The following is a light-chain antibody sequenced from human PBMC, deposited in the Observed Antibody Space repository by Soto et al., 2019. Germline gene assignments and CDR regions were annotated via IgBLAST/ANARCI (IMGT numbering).Light chain of an antibody. Sequence: DIQMTQSPSTLSASVGDRVTITCRASQSGSSSLAWYQQRPGKAPKLLIYRASNLESGVPSRFSGSGSGTEFTLTISSLQPDDFATYYCRQHGTYPFTFGQGTRLEIK. CDR3: RQHGTYPFT. V-gene: IGKV1-5*03. CDR2: RAS. J-gene: IGKJ5*01. CDR1: QSGSSS.